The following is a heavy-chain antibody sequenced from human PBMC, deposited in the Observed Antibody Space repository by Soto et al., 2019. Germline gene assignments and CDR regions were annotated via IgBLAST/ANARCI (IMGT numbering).Heavy chain of an antibody. CDR3: ARGYCSSTSCWHFDY. D-gene: IGHD2-2*01. J-gene: IGHJ4*02. V-gene: IGHV1-2*04. Sequence: ASVKVSCKASGYTFTGYYMHWVRQAPGQGLEWMGWINPNSGGTNYAQKFQGWVTMTRDTSISTAYMELSRLRSDDTAVYYCARGYCSSTSCWHFDYWGQGTLVTVYS. CDR2: INPNSGGT. CDR1: GYTFTGYY.